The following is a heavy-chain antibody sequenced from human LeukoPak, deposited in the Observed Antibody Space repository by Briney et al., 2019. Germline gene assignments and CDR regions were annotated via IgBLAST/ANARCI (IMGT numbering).Heavy chain of an antibody. CDR3: ASRPSGDAAMCDY. V-gene: IGHV3-66*01. D-gene: IGHD4-17*01. Sequence: GGSLRLSCAASGFTFSSYALSWVRQAPGKGLEWVSVIYSGGTTYYADSVRGRFTISRDNSKNSLYLQMNSLRAEDTAVYYCASRPSGDAAMCDYWGQGTLVTVSS. J-gene: IGHJ4*02. CDR1: GFTFSSYA. CDR2: IYSGGTT.